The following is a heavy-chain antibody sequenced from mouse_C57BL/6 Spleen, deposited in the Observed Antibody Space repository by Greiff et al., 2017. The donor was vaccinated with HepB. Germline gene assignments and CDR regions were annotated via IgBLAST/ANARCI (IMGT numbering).Heavy chain of an antibody. Sequence: EVQVVESGPELVKPGASVKIPCKASGYTFTDYNMDWVKQSHGKSLEWIGDINPNNGGTIYNQKFKGKATLTVDKASSTAYMELRSLTSEDTAVYYCARKEYYWYFDVWGTGTTVTVSS. J-gene: IGHJ1*03. CDR3: ARKEYYWYFDV. D-gene: IGHD5-1*01. CDR2: INPNNGGT. CDR1: GYTFTDYN. V-gene: IGHV1-18*01.